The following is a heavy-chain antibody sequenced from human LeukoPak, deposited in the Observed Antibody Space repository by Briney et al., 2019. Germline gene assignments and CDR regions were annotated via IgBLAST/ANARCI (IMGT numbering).Heavy chain of an antibody. Sequence: APVKVSCKASGYTFTSYDINWVRQATGQGLEWMGWMNPNSGNTGYTQKFQGRVTMTRNTSISTAYMELSSLRSEDTAVYYCARGGGYSYGYYYYYYGMDVWGQGTTVTVSS. J-gene: IGHJ6*02. V-gene: IGHV1-8*01. CDR3: ARGGGYSYGYYYYYYGMDV. CDR1: GYTFTSYD. CDR2: MNPNSGNT. D-gene: IGHD5-18*01.